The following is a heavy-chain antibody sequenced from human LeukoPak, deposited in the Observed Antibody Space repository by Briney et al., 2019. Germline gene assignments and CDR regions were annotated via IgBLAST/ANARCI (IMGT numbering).Heavy chain of an antibody. CDR1: GFTYSSHH. J-gene: IGHJ4*02. CDR2: ISSDGNNK. V-gene: IGHV3-30-3*01. CDR3: ARDQGYTYGHSFDY. Sequence: GGSLRLSCAASGFTYSSHHMHWVRQTPGKGLEWVALISSDGNNKYYADSVKGRFTISRDNSKNTLYLQMNSLRAEDTAVYYCARDQGYTYGHSFDYWGQGTLVTVSS. D-gene: IGHD5-18*01.